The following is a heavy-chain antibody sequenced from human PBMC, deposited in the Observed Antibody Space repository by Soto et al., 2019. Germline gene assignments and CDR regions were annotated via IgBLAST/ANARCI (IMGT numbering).Heavy chain of an antibody. D-gene: IGHD4-17*01. V-gene: IGHV4-59*02. J-gene: IGHJ4*02. Sequence: PSETLSLTCSVSGVSVSAYFWSWIRQPPGKRLEWIGYISDSGGTNYNPSLKSRVSISADPSKNQVSLRLSSVTAADTAVYYCARNPTVWGQGTLVTVS. CDR1: GVSVSAYF. CDR3: ARNPTV. CDR2: ISDSGGT.